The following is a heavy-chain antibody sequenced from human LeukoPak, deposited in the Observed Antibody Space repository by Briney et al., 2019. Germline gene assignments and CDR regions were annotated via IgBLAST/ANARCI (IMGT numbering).Heavy chain of an antibody. CDR2: ISGSGGST. CDR3: AKKRLGYFDY. CDR1: GFTFSSYA. V-gene: IGHV3-23*01. D-gene: IGHD6-19*01. J-gene: IGHJ4*02. Sequence: GGSLRLSCSASGFTFSSYAMSWVRQAPGKGLEWVSAISGSGGSTYYADSVKGRFTSSRDNSKNTLYLQMNSLRAEDTAVYYCAKKRLGYFDYWGQGTLVTVSS.